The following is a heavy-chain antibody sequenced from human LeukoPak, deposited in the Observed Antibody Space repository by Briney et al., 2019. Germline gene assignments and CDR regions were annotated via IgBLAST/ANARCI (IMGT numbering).Heavy chain of an antibody. Sequence: SETLSLTCTVSGVSISSATYYWGWIRQPPGKGLEWIGSIYHSGSTYYNPSLKSRVTISVDTSKHQFSLRLSPLTTADTDLYYCARDRKYYYHMDVWGKGTTVTVSS. CDR3: ARDRKYYYHMDV. CDR1: GVSISSATYY. CDR2: IYHSGST. V-gene: IGHV4-39*07. J-gene: IGHJ6*03. D-gene: IGHD1-14*01.